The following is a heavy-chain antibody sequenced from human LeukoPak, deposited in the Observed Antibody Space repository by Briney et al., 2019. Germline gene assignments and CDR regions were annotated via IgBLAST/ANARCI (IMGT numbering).Heavy chain of an antibody. CDR1: GYTLTELS. Sequence: ASVKVSCKVSGYTLTELSMHWVRQAPGKGLEWMGGFDPEDGETIYAQKFQGRVTITADKSTSTAYMELSSLRSEDTAVYYCARPGYCSGGSCYEGWFDPWGQGTLVTVSS. CDR3: ARPGYCSGGSCYEGWFDP. J-gene: IGHJ5*02. D-gene: IGHD2-15*01. CDR2: FDPEDGET. V-gene: IGHV1-24*01.